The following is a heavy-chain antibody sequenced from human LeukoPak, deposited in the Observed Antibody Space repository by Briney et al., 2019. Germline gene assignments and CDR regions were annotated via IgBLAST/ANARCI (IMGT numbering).Heavy chain of an antibody. J-gene: IGHJ4*02. D-gene: IGHD6-6*01. CDR2: ISYDGGNK. CDR1: GFTFSSYA. CDR3: ARRSSSLEIDY. Sequence: GGSLRLSCAASGFTFSSYAMHWVRQAPGKGLEWVAVISYDGGNKYYADSVKGRFTISRDNSKNTLYLQMNSLRAEDTAVYYCARRSSSLEIDYWGQGTLVTVSS. V-gene: IGHV3-30*04.